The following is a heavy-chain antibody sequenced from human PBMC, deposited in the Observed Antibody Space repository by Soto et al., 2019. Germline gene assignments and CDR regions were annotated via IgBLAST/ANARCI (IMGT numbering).Heavy chain of an antibody. J-gene: IGHJ6*03. CDR3: ARGPSIPIFGVEFYYYYYMDV. V-gene: IGHV3-21*01. CDR1: GFTFSSYS. Sequence: GGSLRLSCAASGFTFSSYSMNWVRQAPGKGLEWVSSISSSSSYIYYADSVKGRFTISRDNAKNSLYLQMNSLRAEDTAVYYCARGPSIPIFGVEFYYYYYMDVWGKGTTVTVSS. CDR2: ISSSSSYI. D-gene: IGHD3-3*01.